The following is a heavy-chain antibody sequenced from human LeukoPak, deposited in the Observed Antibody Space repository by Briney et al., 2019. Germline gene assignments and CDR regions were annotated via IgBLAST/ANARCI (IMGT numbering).Heavy chain of an antibody. J-gene: IGHJ4*02. Sequence: PGGSLRLSCTASGFTYSSYGTSWVSQAPGKGLEWVSGISSSGGGTYYADSVKGRFTISRDNSKNTLYLQMHSLRGEDTAVYYCARVVWYISSWQFHYRGQGTLVTVSS. D-gene: IGHD6-13*01. CDR2: ISSSGGGT. CDR3: ARVVWYISSWQFHY. V-gene: IGHV3-23*01. CDR1: GFTYSSYG.